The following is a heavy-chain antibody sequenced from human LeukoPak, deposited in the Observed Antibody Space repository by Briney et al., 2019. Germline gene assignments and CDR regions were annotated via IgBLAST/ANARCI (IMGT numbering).Heavy chain of an antibody. CDR1: GGSISSSTYY. CDR2: IYYSGST. J-gene: IGHJ4*02. Sequence: SETLSLTCTVSGGSISSSTYYWGWIRRPPGKGLDWIGSIYYSGSTYYNPSLKSRVTVSVDTSKNQSSLELTSVTAADTAVFYCVRGSTLRHYQYWGQGILVTVSS. CDR3: VRGSTLRHYQY. D-gene: IGHD3-16*01. V-gene: IGHV4-39*01.